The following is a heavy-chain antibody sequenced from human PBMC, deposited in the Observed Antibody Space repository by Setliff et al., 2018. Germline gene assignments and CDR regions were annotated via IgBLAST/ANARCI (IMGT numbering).Heavy chain of an antibody. CDR2: IYWDGDE. CDR3: AYRRKMSARYDAFEV. Sequence: QTLTLTCSFSGFSLSDFGVGVGWIRQPPGKAPEWLALIYWDGDEHYTPSLEKRLTITKDTSKNQLVLTVSNMDSMDTATYFCAYRRKMSARYDAFEVWGQGTLVTVSS. J-gene: IGHJ3*01. D-gene: IGHD2-15*01. V-gene: IGHV2-5*02. CDR1: GFSLSDFGVG.